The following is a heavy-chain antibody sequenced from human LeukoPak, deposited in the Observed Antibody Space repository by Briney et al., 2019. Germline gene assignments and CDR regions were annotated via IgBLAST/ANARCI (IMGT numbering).Heavy chain of an antibody. D-gene: IGHD5-24*01. Sequence: GGSLRLSCAASGFTFSSYAMSWVRQAPGKGLEWVSAISGSGGSTYYADSVKGRFTIPRDNSKNTLYLQMNSLRAEDTAVYYCAKSQEMATIYGPFDYWGQGTLVTVSS. J-gene: IGHJ4*02. CDR1: GFTFSSYA. CDR3: AKSQEMATIYGPFDY. CDR2: ISGSGGST. V-gene: IGHV3-23*01.